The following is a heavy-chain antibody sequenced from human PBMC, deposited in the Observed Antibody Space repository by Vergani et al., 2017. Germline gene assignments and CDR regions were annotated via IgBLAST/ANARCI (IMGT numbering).Heavy chain of an antibody. CDR1: GFTFSSYA. Sequence: QVQLVESGGGVVQPGRSLRLSCAASGFTFSSYAMHWVRQAPGKGLEWVAVISYDGSNKYYADSVKGRFTISRDNSKNTLYLQMTSLRAEDTAVYYCARDRGGSSWYRTYYYYGMDVWGQGTTVTVSS. D-gene: IGHD6-13*01. V-gene: IGHV3-30-3*01. CDR2: ISYDGSNK. J-gene: IGHJ6*02. CDR3: ARDRGGSSWYRTYYYYGMDV.